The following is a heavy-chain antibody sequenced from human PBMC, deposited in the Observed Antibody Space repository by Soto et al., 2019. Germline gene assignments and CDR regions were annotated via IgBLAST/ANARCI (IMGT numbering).Heavy chain of an antibody. Sequence: EVQLLESGGGLVQPGGSLRLSCAASGFTFSSYAMSWVRQAPGKGLEWVSAISGSGGSSYYADSVKGRFTISRDNSKNTLYLQMNSMRAEDTAVYYCARVHSSSLDYWGQGTLVTVSS. CDR1: GFTFSSYA. D-gene: IGHD6-13*01. J-gene: IGHJ4*02. V-gene: IGHV3-23*01. CDR3: ARVHSSSLDY. CDR2: ISGSGGSS.